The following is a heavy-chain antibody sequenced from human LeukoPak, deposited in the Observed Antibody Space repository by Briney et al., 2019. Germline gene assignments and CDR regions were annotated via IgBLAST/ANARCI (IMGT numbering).Heavy chain of an antibody. V-gene: IGHV3-23*01. Sequence: GSLMLSCAASGFFFRNYCMKWVRQPPGKGLEWVSGVSPNGETAYYADSVKGRFTISRDNSKNTLYLQMNSLRAEDTAFYYCARDSGFSGTQRGEYWGQGTLVTVSS. D-gene: IGHD3/OR15-3a*01. CDR1: GFFFRNYC. CDR2: VSPNGETA. CDR3: ARDSGFSGTQRGEY. J-gene: IGHJ4*02.